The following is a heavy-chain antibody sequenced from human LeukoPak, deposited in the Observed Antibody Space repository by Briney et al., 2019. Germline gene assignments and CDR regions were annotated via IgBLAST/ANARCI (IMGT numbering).Heavy chain of an antibody. CDR3: AHSRYDSWSGYYKGIDY. CDR2: IYRDDGQ. V-gene: IGHV2-5*02. CDR1: GFSVNTGGVG. D-gene: IGHD3-3*01. Sequence: SGPTLVKSTQTLTLTCTFSGFSVNTGGVGVGWIRQPPGKALEWLALIYRDDGQRYSPSLRSRLTITKDTSKNQVVLTMTNMDSVDTATYYCAHSRYDSWSGYYKGIDYWGQGTLVTVSS. J-gene: IGHJ4*02.